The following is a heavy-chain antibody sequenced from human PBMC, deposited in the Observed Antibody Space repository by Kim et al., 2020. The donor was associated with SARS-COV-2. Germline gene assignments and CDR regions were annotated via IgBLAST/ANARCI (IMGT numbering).Heavy chain of an antibody. V-gene: IGHV5-10-1*01. D-gene: IGHD3-10*02. CDR1: GYSFTSDW. CDR3: ARLFDPLATGYYYYGMDV. CDR2: IDPSDSYT. J-gene: IGHJ6*02. Sequence: GASLKISCKGSGYSFTSDWIRWVRQMPGKGLEWMGRIDPSDSYTNYSPSFQGHVTISADKSISTAYLQWSSLKASDTAMYYCARLFDPLATGYYYYGMDVWGQGTTVTVSS.